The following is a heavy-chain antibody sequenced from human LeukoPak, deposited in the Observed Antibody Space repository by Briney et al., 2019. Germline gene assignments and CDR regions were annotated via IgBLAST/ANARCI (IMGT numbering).Heavy chain of an antibody. D-gene: IGHD3-9*01. CDR3: ARSFARDSDILTGYYIGDY. CDR2: VNAYDGNT. CDR1: GYTFTNSG. Sequence: ASVKVSCKASGYTFTNSGISWVRQAPGQGLEWMGWVNAYDGNTNYAQKLQGRLTMTTDRSTSTAYMELRSLRSDDTAMYYCARSFARDSDILTGYYIGDYWGQGTLVTVSS. J-gene: IGHJ4*02. V-gene: IGHV1-18*01.